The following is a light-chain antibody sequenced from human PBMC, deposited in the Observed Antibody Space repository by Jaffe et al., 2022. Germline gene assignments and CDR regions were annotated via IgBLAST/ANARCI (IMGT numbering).Light chain of an antibody. CDR1: QIGSKS. V-gene: IGLV3-21*02. CDR2: DDR. Sequence: SYVLSQPPSVSVSPGQTARIPCGGDQIGSKSVHWYQQKPGLAPVMIVYDDRERPSGIPDRFSGSNSGNTATLTISRVGAGDEADYFCQVWDNNSDPPYVFGSGTTVTVL. CDR3: QVWDNNSDPPYV. J-gene: IGLJ1*01.